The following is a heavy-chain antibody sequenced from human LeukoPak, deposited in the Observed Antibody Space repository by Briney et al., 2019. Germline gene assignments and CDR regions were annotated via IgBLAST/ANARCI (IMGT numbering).Heavy chain of an antibody. Sequence: GGPLRLPCAPSGFPFSSYSINGVRQAPGRGREWVSYISSSSSIIYYADSVKGRFTISRDNAKNSLYLQMNSLRAEDTAVYYCARGAMGFGDLWGQGTLVTVSS. J-gene: IGHJ4*02. D-gene: IGHD3-10*01. CDR1: GFPFSSYS. V-gene: IGHV3-48*01. CDR2: ISSSSSII. CDR3: ARGAMGFGDL.